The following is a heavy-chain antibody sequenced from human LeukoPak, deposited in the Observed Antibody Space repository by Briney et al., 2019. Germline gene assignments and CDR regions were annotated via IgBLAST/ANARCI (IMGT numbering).Heavy chain of an antibody. CDR2: INSDGSST. Sequence: QPGGSLRLSCAASGFTFSSYWMHWVRRGRGKGLVGVSRINSDGSSTRHADSVKGRFTISRDNAKNRVYLEMNSLRDEDTAVYYCERDRDGPDYWGQGTLVTVSS. D-gene: IGHD5-24*01. J-gene: IGHJ4*02. V-gene: IGHV3-74*01. CDR1: GFTFSSYW. CDR3: ERDRDGPDY.